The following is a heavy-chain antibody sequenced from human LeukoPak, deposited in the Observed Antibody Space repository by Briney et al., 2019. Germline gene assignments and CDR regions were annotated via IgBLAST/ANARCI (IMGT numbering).Heavy chain of an antibody. Sequence: GGSLRLSCAASGFTVSSNYMSWVRQAPGKGLEWVSVIYSGGSTYYADSVKGRFTISRDNSKNTLYLQMNSLRAEDAAIYYCARDRRLASFDYGGQGTLVTVSS. D-gene: IGHD6-25*01. CDR3: ARDRRLASFDY. J-gene: IGHJ4*02. CDR2: IYSGGST. CDR1: GFTVSSNY. V-gene: IGHV3-66*01.